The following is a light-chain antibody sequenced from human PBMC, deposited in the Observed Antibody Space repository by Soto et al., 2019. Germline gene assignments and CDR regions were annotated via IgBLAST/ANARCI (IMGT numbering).Light chain of an antibody. CDR1: SSDVGGYNY. Sequence: QSALTQPASVSGSPGQSITISCTGTSSDVGGYNYVSWYQQHPGKAPKLMIYEVSNRPSGVSNRFSGSKSGNTASLTISGLQAEDEADYYCTSYTSSITYVFGNGTKVTVL. J-gene: IGLJ1*01. CDR3: TSYTSSITYV. CDR2: EVS. V-gene: IGLV2-14*01.